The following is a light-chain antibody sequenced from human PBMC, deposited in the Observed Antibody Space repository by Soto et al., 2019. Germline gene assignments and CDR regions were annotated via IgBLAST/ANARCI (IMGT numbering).Light chain of an antibody. CDR1: QDISRW. J-gene: IGKJ2*03. Sequence: DIQMTQSPLTLPASAGDRVTITCRASQDISRWLARYQQKPGKAPVLLIYDASTLQGGVPSRFSGTGSGTEFTLTISSLQPEDFATYYCQQYNAYYSFGQGTKVDIK. V-gene: IGKV1-5*01. CDR2: DAS. CDR3: QQYNAYYS.